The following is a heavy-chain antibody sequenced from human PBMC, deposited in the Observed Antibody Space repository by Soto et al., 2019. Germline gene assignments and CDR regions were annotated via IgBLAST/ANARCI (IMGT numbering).Heavy chain of an antibody. CDR1: GGSISNYY. CDR3: VRGGGGYGNGTIDY. Sequence: SETLSLTCTVSGGSISNYYWSWVRQSPGKGLEWIGYIFYIGTTNYNPSLKSRVTISLDTSKNQFSLKLRSVTAADTAVYYCVRGGGGYGNGTIDYWGQGTLVTVSS. V-gene: IGHV4-59*01. D-gene: IGHD5-18*01. CDR2: IFYIGTT. J-gene: IGHJ4*02.